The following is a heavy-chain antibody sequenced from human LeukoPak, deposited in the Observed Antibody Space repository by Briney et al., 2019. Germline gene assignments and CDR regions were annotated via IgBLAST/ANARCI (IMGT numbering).Heavy chain of an antibody. D-gene: IGHD6-19*01. CDR2: ISSSNSYT. CDR1: GCTFTDYY. Sequence: PGGSLRLSCAASGCTFTDYYMSWIRQAPGKGLEWVSYISSSNSYTNYADSVRGRFTISSDNAKNSLYLQMNSLRAEDTAVYYCARVGYSSAWEADYWGQGTLVTVSS. V-gene: IGHV3-11*06. CDR3: ARVGYSSAWEADY. J-gene: IGHJ4*02.